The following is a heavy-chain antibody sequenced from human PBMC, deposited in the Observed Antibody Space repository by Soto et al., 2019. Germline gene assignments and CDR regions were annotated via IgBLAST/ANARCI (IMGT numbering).Heavy chain of an antibody. CDR3: ARDRYGSGSNNGPYYYGMDV. Sequence: GASVKVSCKASGGTFSSYAISWVRQAPGQGLEWMGGIIPIFGTANYAQKFQGRVTIIADESTSTAYMELSSLRSEDTAVYYCARDRYGSGSNNGPYYYGMDVWGQGTTVTVSS. V-gene: IGHV1-69*13. CDR1: GGTFSSYA. D-gene: IGHD3-10*01. CDR2: IIPIFGTA. J-gene: IGHJ6*02.